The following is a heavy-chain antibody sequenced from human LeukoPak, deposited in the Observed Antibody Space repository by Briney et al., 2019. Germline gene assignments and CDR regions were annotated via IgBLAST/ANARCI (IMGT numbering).Heavy chain of an antibody. D-gene: IGHD2-15*01. CDR3: ASGDCSGGSCYNY. CDR2: INPNSGGT. V-gene: IGHV1-2*02. Sequence: ASVKVSCKASGYTFTGYYMHWVRQAPGQGLEWMGWINPNSGGTNYAQKFQGRVTMTRDTSISTAYMELSRLRSGDTAVYYSASGDCSGGSCYNYWGQGTLVTVSS. J-gene: IGHJ4*02. CDR1: GYTFTGYY.